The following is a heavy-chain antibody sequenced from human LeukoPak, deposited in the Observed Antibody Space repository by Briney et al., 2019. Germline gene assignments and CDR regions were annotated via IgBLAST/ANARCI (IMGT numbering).Heavy chain of an antibody. CDR3: ARGRQLIN. Sequence: SETLSLTCAVYGGSFSGYYWTWLRQPPGKGLEWIGEINHSGATNYNPSLKSRVTISVDTPKNQFSLKLTSLTAADTAVYYCARGRQLINWGQGTLVTVSS. D-gene: IGHD6-13*01. V-gene: IGHV4-34*01. CDR2: INHSGAT. CDR1: GGSFSGYY. J-gene: IGHJ4*02.